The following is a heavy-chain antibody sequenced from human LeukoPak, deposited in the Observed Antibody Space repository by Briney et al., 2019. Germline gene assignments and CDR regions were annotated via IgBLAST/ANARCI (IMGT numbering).Heavy chain of an antibody. Sequence: GGSLRLSCAASGFTFSSYGMHWVRQAPGKGLEWVAFIRYDGSKKYYGDSVKGRFTISRDNSKNTLYLQMNSLRAEDTAVYYCAKDCTSLAYDFWSYYMDVWGKGTTVTVSS. CDR2: IRYDGSKK. CDR3: AKDCTSLAYDFWSYYMDV. CDR1: GFTFSSYG. D-gene: IGHD3-3*01. V-gene: IGHV3-30*02. J-gene: IGHJ6*03.